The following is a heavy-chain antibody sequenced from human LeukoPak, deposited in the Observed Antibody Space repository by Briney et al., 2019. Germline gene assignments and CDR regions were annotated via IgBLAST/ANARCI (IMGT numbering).Heavy chain of an antibody. V-gene: IGHV4-59*01. CDR2: FFHSGST. Sequence: SETLSLTCSVSGGFHTHYYWSWIRQPPGKGLEWIGYFFHSGSTNYNPSLKSRVTISVDTSKNHFSLKLSSVTAADTAVYYCARGQWLPVFDFWGQGTLVTVSS. CDR3: ARGQWLPVFDF. D-gene: IGHD3-22*01. CDR1: GGFHTHYY. J-gene: IGHJ4*02.